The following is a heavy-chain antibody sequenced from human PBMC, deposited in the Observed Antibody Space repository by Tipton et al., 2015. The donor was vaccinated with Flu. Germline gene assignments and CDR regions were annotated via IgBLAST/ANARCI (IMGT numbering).Heavy chain of an antibody. CDR3: ASGSSHLGELSP. D-gene: IGHD3-16*02. Sequence: QVQLVQSGAEVKKPGASVRVSCKASGYTFTNYGINWVRQAPGQGLEWMGWISAFNGNIYYAQKLQGRVAMTTDTSTSTAYMELRSLRSDDTAVYYCASGSSHLGELSPWGQGTLVTVSS. V-gene: IGHV1-18*01. J-gene: IGHJ5*02. CDR1: GYTFTNYG. CDR2: ISAFNGNI.